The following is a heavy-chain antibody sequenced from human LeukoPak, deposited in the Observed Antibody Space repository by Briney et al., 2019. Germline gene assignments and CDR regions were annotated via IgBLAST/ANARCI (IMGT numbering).Heavy chain of an antibody. CDR2: ISYDGISK. J-gene: IGHJ4*02. CDR1: GFTFSSYA. Sequence: GGSLRLSCAASGFTFSSYAMHWVRQAPGKGLEWVAVISYDGISKYYADSVRGRFTISRDNSKNTLYVQMHSLSAEDTATYYCATSTYSIPDYWGQGTLVTVSS. CDR3: ATSTYSIPDY. V-gene: IGHV3-30-3*01. D-gene: IGHD5-18*01.